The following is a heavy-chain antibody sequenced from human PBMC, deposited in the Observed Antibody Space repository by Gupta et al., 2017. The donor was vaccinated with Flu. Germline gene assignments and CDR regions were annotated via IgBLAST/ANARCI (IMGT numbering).Heavy chain of an antibody. CDR2: ISYDGSNK. CDR1: GFIFLNYA. Sequence: QVQELESGGVVVQPGRSLRPSCAASGFIFLNYAMHWIRQAPGKGLEWVAVISYDGSNKYYADSLKGRLTISRDNSRTTVFLQINSLRVEDTAAYYCAVERHPGVRVSNAMDVWGQGTRVTVSS. D-gene: IGHD1-1*01. V-gene: IGHV3-30*03. J-gene: IGHJ6*02. CDR3: AVERHPGVRVSNAMDV.